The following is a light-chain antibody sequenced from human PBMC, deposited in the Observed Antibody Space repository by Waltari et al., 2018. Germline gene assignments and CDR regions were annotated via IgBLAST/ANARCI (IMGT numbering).Light chain of an antibody. Sequence: VLTQSPGTLSLSQWERATLACRASQSVGRALAWYQQNPGQAPRLLIYDAAIRATGVPDRFSGSGSGTDFSLTISRLEPEDVAVYNCQHYVRLPVTFGQGTKVE. CDR2: DAA. V-gene: IGKV3-20*01. CDR1: QSVGRA. CDR3: QHYVRLPVT. J-gene: IGKJ1*01.